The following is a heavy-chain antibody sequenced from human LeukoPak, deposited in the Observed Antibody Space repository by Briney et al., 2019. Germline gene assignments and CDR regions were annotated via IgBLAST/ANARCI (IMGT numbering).Heavy chain of an antibody. CDR2: INHSGST. Sequence: SETLSLTCAVYGGSFSGYYWSWIRQPPGKGLEWIGEINHSGSTNYNPSLKSRVTISVDTSKNQFSLKLSSVTAADTAVYYCARGGKGRGIVVVPAAIKSWFDPWGPGTLVTVSS. CDR1: GGSFSGYY. V-gene: IGHV4-34*01. J-gene: IGHJ5*02. D-gene: IGHD2-2*02. CDR3: ARGGKGRGIVVVPAAIKSWFDP.